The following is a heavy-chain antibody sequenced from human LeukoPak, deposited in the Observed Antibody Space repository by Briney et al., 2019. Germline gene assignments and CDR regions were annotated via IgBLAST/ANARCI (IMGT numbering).Heavy chain of an antibody. Sequence: GGSLRLSCAASGFTFSSYSMNWVRQAPGKGLEWVAVISYDGSNKYYADSVKGRFTISRDNSKNTLYLQMNSLRAEDTAVYYCARDSGHYYDSRGAFDIWGQGTMVTVSS. V-gene: IGHV3-30*03. D-gene: IGHD3-22*01. CDR3: ARDSGHYYDSRGAFDI. CDR2: ISYDGSNK. J-gene: IGHJ3*02. CDR1: GFTFSSYS.